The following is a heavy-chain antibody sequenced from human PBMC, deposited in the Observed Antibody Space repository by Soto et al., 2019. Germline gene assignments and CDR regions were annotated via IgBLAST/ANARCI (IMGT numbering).Heavy chain of an antibody. D-gene: IGHD6-13*01. J-gene: IGHJ6*02. Sequence: GGSLRLSCAASGFTFSSCAMSWVRQAPGKGLEWVSAISGSGGSTYYADSVEGRFTISRDNSKNTLYLQMNSLRAEDTAVYYCASILAAAGAPYYYYGMDVWGQGTTVTVSS. V-gene: IGHV3-23*01. CDR2: ISGSGGST. CDR1: GFTFSSCA. CDR3: ASILAAAGAPYYYYGMDV.